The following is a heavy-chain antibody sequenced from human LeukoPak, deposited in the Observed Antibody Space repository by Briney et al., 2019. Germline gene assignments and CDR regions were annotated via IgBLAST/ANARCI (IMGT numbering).Heavy chain of an antibody. D-gene: IGHD1-26*01. CDR1: GFTFSSYA. Sequence: GGSLRLSCAASGFTFSSYAMSWVRQAPGKGLEWVSSISGSGDIIHYADSVKGRFTISRDNSKNTLYLQMNSLRAEDTAVYYCAKDKEPLRGSFDLWGRGTLVTVSS. J-gene: IGHJ2*01. CDR2: ISGSGDII. V-gene: IGHV3-23*01. CDR3: AKDKEPLRGSFDL.